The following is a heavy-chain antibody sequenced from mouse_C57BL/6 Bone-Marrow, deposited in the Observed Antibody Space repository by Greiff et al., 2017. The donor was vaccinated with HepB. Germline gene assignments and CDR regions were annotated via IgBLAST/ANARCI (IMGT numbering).Heavy chain of an antibody. CDR2: ISNGGGST. CDR1: GFTFSDYY. Sequence: EVNLVESGGGLVQPGGSLKLSCAASGFTFSDYYMYWVRQTPEKRLEWVAYISNGGGSTYYPDTVKGRFTIARDNAKNTLYLQMSRLKSEDTAMYYCARGFAYWGQGTLVTVSA. J-gene: IGHJ3*01. CDR3: ARGFAY. V-gene: IGHV5-12*01.